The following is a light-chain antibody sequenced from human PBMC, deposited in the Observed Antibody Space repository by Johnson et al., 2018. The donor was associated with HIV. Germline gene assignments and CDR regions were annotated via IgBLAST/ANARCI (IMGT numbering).Light chain of an antibody. CDR1: VSNIESYF. J-gene: IGLJ1*01. CDR3: GTWDSSLRTAF. Sequence: QSVLTQPPSVSAAPGQTVNISCSGNVSNIESYFVSWYQQLPGAAPTLLIYEDNKRPSGIPDRFSGSKSGATATLGITGLQTGDEAYYYCGTWDSSLRTAFFGTGTKVTVL. CDR2: EDN. V-gene: IGLV1-51*02.